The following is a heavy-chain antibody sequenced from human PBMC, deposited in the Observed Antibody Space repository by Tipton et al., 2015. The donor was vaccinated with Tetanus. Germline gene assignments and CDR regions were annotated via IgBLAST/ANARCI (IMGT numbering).Heavy chain of an antibody. Sequence: AASGFPFSGSAIHWVRQASGKGLEWVGRIRSRPHNFATSYAASVKGRFTISRDDSLNTSYLHMNSLKIEDTATYFCSRLDYGGGEGYWGEGTPVTVSS. CDR1: GFPFSGSA. V-gene: IGHV3-73*01. CDR3: SRLDYGGGEGY. CDR2: IRSRPHNFAT. D-gene: IGHD4-23*01. J-gene: IGHJ4*01.